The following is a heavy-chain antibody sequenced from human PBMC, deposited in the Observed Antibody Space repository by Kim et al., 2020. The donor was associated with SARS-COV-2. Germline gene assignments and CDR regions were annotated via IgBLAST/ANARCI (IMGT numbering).Heavy chain of an antibody. CDR3: ASWSVLEYYYDSSGYYRGC. V-gene: IGHV3-21*01. CDR1: GFTFSSYS. CDR2: ISSSSSYI. J-gene: IGHJ4*02. Sequence: GGSLRLSCAASGFTFSSYSMNWVRQAPGKGLEWVSSISSSSSYIYYADSVKGRFTISRDNAKNSLYLQMNSLRAEDTAVYYCASWSVLEYYYDSSGYYRGCWGQGTLVTVSS. D-gene: IGHD3-22*01.